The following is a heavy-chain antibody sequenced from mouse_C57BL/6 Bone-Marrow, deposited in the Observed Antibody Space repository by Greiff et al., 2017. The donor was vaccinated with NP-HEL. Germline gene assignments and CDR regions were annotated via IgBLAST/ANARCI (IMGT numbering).Heavy chain of an antibody. D-gene: IGHD2-2*01. CDR3: ARVSTMVKWFAY. Sequence: QVQLQQPGAELVRPGTSVKLSCTASGYTFTSYWMHWVKQRPGQGLEWIGVIDPSDSYTNYNQKFKGKATLTVATSSSPAYMQLSSLTSEYSAVYCCARVSTMVKWFAYWGQGTRVTVSA. V-gene: IGHV1-59*01. CDR1: GYTFTSYW. CDR2: IDPSDSYT. J-gene: IGHJ3*01.